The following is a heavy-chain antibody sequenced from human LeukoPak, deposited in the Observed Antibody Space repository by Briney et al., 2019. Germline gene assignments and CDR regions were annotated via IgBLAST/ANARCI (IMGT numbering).Heavy chain of an antibody. V-gene: IGHV4-59*01. Sequence: SETLSLTCTVSGGSISSYYWSWIRQPPGKGLEWIGYIYYSGGTNYNPSLKSRVTISVDTSKNQFPLKLSSVTAADTAVYYCASAGRGYSGYAFTWGQGTLVTVSS. CDR1: GGSISSYY. CDR3: ASAGRGYSGYAFT. CDR2: IYYSGGT. J-gene: IGHJ5*02. D-gene: IGHD5-12*01.